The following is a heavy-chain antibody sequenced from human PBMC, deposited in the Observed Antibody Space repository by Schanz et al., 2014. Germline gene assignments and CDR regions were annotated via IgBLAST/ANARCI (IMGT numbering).Heavy chain of an antibody. V-gene: IGHV1-46*03. CDR1: GYTFTNFF. J-gene: IGHJ4*02. Sequence: QVHLVQSGAEVHKPGASLKISCKASGYTFTNFFLHWVRQAPGQGLEWKGIINPIGGSTTYAQKFRGAVTLTTDTSTDTAYLELTSQRSEDTAVYYCARGSPENMIRGELDYWGQGTLVTVSS. D-gene: IGHD3-10*01. CDR3: ARGSPENMIRGELDY. CDR2: INPIGGST.